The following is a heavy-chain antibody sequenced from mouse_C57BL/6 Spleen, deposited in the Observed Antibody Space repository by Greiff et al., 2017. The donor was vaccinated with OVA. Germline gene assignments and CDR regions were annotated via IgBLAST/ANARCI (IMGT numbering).Heavy chain of an antibody. CDR1: GFTIKDYY. CDR3: TTDGYDPFPY. J-gene: IGHJ3*01. CDR2: IDPEDGDT. Sequence: EVQLQQSGAELVRPGASVKLSCTASGFTIKDYYMHWVKQRPEQGLEWIGRIDPEDGDTEYAPKFQGKATMTADTSSNTAYLQLSSLTSEDTAVYSCTTDGYDPFPYWGQGTLVTVSA. V-gene: IGHV14-1*01. D-gene: IGHD2-2*01.